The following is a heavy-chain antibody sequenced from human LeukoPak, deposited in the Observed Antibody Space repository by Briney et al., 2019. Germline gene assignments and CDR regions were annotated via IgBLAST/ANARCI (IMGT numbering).Heavy chain of an antibody. CDR2: INAGNGNT. CDR3: ARDMSSDWSLDY. CDR1: GYTFTGYY. V-gene: IGHV1-3*01. Sequence: ASVKVSCKASGYTFTGYYMHWVRQAPGQRLEWMGWINAGNGNTKYSQKFQDRVTITRDTSASTAYMELSSLRSEDTTVYYCARDMSSDWSLDYWGQGTLVTVSS. D-gene: IGHD6-19*01. J-gene: IGHJ4*02.